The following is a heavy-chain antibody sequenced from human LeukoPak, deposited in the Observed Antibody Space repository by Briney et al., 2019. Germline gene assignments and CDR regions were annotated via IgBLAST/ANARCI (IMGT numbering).Heavy chain of an antibody. D-gene: IGHD2-21*02. V-gene: IGHV3-7*01. CDR3: ARDKLTSDSHFVY. CDR1: GFSFSSYW. J-gene: IGHJ4*02. CDR2: INQDGSEK. Sequence: GGSLRLSCAASGFSFSSYWMTWVRETPGKGREWVANINQDGSEKYSVDSVKGRFTISRDNAKNSLYLQMNGLRAEDTAFYYCARDKLTSDSHFVYWGQGTLVTVSS.